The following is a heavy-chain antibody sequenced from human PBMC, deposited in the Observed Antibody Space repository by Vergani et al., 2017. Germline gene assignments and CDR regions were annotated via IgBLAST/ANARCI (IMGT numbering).Heavy chain of an antibody. CDR3: AREGIAAAGGYYFDY. CDR2: ISYDGSNK. Sequence: QVQLVESGGGVVQTGRSLRLSCAASGFTFSSYAMHWVRQAPGKGLEWVAVISYDGSNKYYADSVKGRFTISRDNSKNTLYLQMNSLRADDTAVYYCAREGIAAAGGYYFDYWGQGTLVTVSS. J-gene: IGHJ4*02. D-gene: IGHD6-13*01. CDR1: GFTFSSYA. V-gene: IGHV3-30-3*01.